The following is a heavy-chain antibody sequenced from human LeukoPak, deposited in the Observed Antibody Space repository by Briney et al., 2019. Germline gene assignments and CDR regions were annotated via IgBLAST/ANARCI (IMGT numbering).Heavy chain of an antibody. D-gene: IGHD3-10*01. V-gene: IGHV3-74*01. J-gene: IGHJ4*02. CDR1: GFTLSGYW. CDR2: IISDGSSA. Sequence: GGSLRLSCAGSGFTLSGYWMHWVRQAPGKGLVWVSRIISDGSSASYADSVKGRFTISRDNAKNTVDLQMNSLRAEDTAVYYCTRDGAFDYWGQGTLVTVSS. CDR3: TRDGAFDY.